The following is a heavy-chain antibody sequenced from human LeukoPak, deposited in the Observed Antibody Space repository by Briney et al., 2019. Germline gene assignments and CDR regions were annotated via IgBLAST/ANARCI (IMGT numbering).Heavy chain of an antibody. D-gene: IGHD5-12*01. CDR2: ISVYSGHT. J-gene: IGHJ5*01. Sequence: ASVKVSCKASGYTFADYGLSWVRQAPGQGLEWMGWISVYSGHTNYAEALQGRLTMTTDTSTTTAYMELSSLRSEDTAVYYCARAPFRPGRGYNGYEFDSWGQGTLVTVSS. V-gene: IGHV1-18*01. CDR3: ARAPFRPGRGYNGYEFDS. CDR1: GYTFADYG.